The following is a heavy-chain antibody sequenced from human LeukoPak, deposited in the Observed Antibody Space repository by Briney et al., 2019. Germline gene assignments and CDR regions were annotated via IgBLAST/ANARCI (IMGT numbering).Heavy chain of an antibody. J-gene: IGHJ4*02. Sequence: SETLSLTCTVSGGSISSYYWSWIRQPPGKGLEWIGYIYYSGSTNYNPSLKSRVTISVDTSKNQFSLKLSSVTAADTAVYYCARSTTVTTDYWGQGTLLTVSS. CDR2: IYYSGST. CDR3: ARSTTVTTDY. D-gene: IGHD4-17*01. CDR1: GGSISSYY. V-gene: IGHV4-59*01.